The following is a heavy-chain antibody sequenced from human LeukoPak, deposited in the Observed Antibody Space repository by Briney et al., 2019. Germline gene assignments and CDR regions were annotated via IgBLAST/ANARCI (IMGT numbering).Heavy chain of an antibody. Sequence: GGSLRLSCSASGFTFSTYWMSWVRQAPGKGLEWVANMRRDGNEIYYLDSVRGRFTISRDNAKNSLYLQMNSLRAEDTAVYYCAKDSSGWYSAIDYWGQGTLVTVSS. V-gene: IGHV3-7*03. D-gene: IGHD6-19*01. CDR1: GFTFSTYW. J-gene: IGHJ4*02. CDR3: AKDSSGWYSAIDY. CDR2: MRRDGNEI.